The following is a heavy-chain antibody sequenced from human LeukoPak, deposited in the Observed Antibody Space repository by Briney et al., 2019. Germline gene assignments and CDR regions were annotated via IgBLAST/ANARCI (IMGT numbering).Heavy chain of an antibody. CDR2: INPKSGDT. CDR3: ARAEGSGCYDY. Sequence: AAVKLSCKASGYTFTGYYMHWVRQPPGQGPEWMGWINPKSGDTKNAQMFQGRVTMTRDTSISTSYMELSRLRSDDTAVYYCARAEGSGCYDYWGQGTTVTVPS. D-gene: IGHD6-19*01. V-gene: IGHV1-2*02. CDR1: GYTFTGYY. J-gene: IGHJ4*02.